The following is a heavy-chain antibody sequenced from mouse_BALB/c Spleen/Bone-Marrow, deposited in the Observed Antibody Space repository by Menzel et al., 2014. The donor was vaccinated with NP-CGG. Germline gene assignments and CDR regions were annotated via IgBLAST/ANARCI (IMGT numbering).Heavy chain of an antibody. CDR1: GFSLTSYD. J-gene: IGHJ1*01. V-gene: IGHV2-9-2*01. CDR3: VREDKYGNSGGDFDV. D-gene: IGHD2-10*02. Sequence: ESGPGLVAPSQSLSITCTVSGFSLTSYDISWIRQPPGKGLEWLGVIWTGGGTNYNSAFMSRLSISKDNSKSQVFLKMNSLQTDDTAIYYCVREDKYGNSGGDFDVWGAGATVAVSS. CDR2: IWTGGGT.